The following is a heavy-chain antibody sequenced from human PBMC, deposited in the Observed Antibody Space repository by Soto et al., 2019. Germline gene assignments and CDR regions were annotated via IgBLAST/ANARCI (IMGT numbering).Heavy chain of an antibody. CDR1: GGSISSYY. V-gene: IGHV4-59*08. Sequence: QVQLQESGPGLVKPSETLSLTCTVSGGSISSYYWSWIRQPPGKGLEWIGYIYYSGSTNYNPSLKSRVTISVDTSKNQFSLKLSSVTAADTAVYYCAAMAPYSRSFDYWGQGTLVTVSS. J-gene: IGHJ4*02. CDR3: AAMAPYSRSFDY. CDR2: IYYSGST. D-gene: IGHD4-4*01.